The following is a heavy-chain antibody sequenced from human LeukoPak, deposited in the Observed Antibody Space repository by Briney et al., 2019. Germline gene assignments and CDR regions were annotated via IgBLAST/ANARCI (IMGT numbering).Heavy chain of an antibody. CDR3: ARGSRGNIAAAGHFDY. CDR2: FSGSGGNT. D-gene: IGHD6-13*01. CDR1: GFTFSSYA. V-gene: IGHV3-23*01. Sequence: GGSLRLSCAASGFTFSSYAMSWVRQAPGKGLEWVSAFSGSGGNTYYADSVKGRFIISRDNAKNSLYLQMNSLRAEDTAVYYCARGSRGNIAAAGHFDYWGQGTLVTVSS. J-gene: IGHJ4*02.